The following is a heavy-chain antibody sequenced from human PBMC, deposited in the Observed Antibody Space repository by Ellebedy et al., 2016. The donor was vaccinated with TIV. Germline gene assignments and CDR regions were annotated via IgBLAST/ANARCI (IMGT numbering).Heavy chain of an antibody. CDR2: FDPEDGET. CDR3: ATAPGPTIITTVSFDY. V-gene: IGHV1-24*01. D-gene: IGHD3-9*01. CDR1: RYTLTELS. J-gene: IGHJ4*02. Sequence: AASVKVSCKVSRYTLTELSMHWVRQAPGKGLEWMGGFDPEDGETIYAQKFQGRVTMTEDTSTDTAYMELSSLRSEDTAVYYCATAPGPTIITTVSFDYWGQGTLVTVSS.